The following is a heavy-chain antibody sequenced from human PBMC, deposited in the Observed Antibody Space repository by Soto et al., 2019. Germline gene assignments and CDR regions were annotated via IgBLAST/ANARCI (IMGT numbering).Heavy chain of an antibody. D-gene: IGHD3-22*01. Sequence: QVQLVQSGAEVKKPGSSVKVSCKASGGTFSSYTISWVRQAPGQGLEWMGRIIPILGIANYAQKFQSRVTTTGDKSTGTPDMGLRSLRSEDTAVYYCARDDSSGRSFDLWGRGTLVTVSS. CDR1: GGTFSSYT. J-gene: IGHJ2*01. CDR2: IIPILGIA. V-gene: IGHV1-69*08. CDR3: ARDDSSGRSFDL.